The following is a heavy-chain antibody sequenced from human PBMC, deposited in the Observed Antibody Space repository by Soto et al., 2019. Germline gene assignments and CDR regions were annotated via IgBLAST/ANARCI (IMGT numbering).Heavy chain of an antibody. CDR2: ISTSSAIR. Sequence: EVQLLESGGGLVQPGGSLRLSCAASGFTFSNSAMDWVRQTPGKGLEWVSTISTSSAIRYYADSVKGRFTISRDNFKNTLYLQMNSLRAEDTAVYYCAKDRAWGQGTLVTVSS. V-gene: IGHV3-23*01. CDR1: GFTFSNSA. CDR3: AKDRA. J-gene: IGHJ5*02.